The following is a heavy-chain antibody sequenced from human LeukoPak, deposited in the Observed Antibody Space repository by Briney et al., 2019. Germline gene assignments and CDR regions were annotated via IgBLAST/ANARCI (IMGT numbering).Heavy chain of an antibody. CDR2: INPSGGST. V-gene: IGHV1-46*01. D-gene: IGHD6-19*01. CDR3: ARAYSSGWYFVY. CDR1: GYTFTSYY. J-gene: IGHJ4*02. Sequence: ASVKVSCKASGYTFTSYYMHWVRQAPGQGLEWMGIINPSGGSTSYAQKFQGRVTMTRDMSTSTVYMELSSLRSEDTAVYYCARAYSSGWYFVYWGQGTLVTVSS.